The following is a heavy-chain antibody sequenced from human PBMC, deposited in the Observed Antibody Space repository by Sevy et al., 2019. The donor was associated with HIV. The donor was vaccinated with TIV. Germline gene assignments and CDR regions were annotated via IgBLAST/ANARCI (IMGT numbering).Heavy chain of an antibody. J-gene: IGHJ4*02. CDR3: AKVDSSGYYPVSGFDY. Sequence: GGSLRLSCAASGFTFSSYAMSWVRQAPGKGLEWVSAISGSGGSTYYADSVKGRFTISRDNSKNTRYLQMNSLRAEETAVYYCAKVDSSGYYPVSGFDYWGQGTLVTVSS. V-gene: IGHV3-23*01. D-gene: IGHD3-22*01. CDR2: ISGSGGST. CDR1: GFTFSSYA.